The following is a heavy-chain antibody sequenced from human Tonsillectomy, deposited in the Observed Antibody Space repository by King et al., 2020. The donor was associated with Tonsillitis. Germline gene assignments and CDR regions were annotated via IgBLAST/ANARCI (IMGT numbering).Heavy chain of an antibody. CDR2: ISYDGSNK. CDR1: GFAFSSYA. V-gene: IGHV3-30*01. Sequence: HVQLVESGGGIVQPGRSLRLSCAASGFAFSSYAMHWVRQATGEGLEWVSVISYDGSNKYYADSVEGRFTISRDSSKNTLYLQMDSLRAEDTAVYYCARGNYYDFSPEDYWGQGTLVTVSS. J-gene: IGHJ4*02. CDR3: ARGNYYDFSPEDY. D-gene: IGHD3-22*01.